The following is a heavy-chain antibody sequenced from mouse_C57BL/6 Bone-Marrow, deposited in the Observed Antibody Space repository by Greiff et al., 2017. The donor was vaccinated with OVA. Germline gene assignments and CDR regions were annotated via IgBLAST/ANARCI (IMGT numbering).Heavy chain of an antibody. D-gene: IGHD2-4*01. CDR1: GFTFSDYG. CDR3: ARPIYYDYDGFAY. J-gene: IGHJ3*01. CDR2: ISSGSSTI. V-gene: IGHV5-17*01. Sequence: EVQGVESGGGLVKPGGSLKLSCAASGFTFSDYGMHWVRQAPEKGLEWVAYISSGSSTIYYADTVKGRFTISRDNAENTLFLQMTRLRAEDTAMYYCARPIYYDYDGFAYWGQGTLVTVSA.